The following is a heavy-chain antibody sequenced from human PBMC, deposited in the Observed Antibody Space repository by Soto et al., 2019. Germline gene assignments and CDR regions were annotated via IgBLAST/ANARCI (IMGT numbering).Heavy chain of an antibody. D-gene: IGHD2-15*01. CDR3: ARAPGYCSGGSCYLDY. J-gene: IGHJ4*02. CDR2: INHSGST. CDR1: GGSFSGYY. Sequence: SETLSLTCAVYGGSFSGYYWSWIRQPPGKGLEWIGEINHSGSTNYNPSLKSRVTITVATSKNQFSLKLSSVPAADTAVYYCARAPGYCSGGSCYLDYWGQGTLVTVSS. V-gene: IGHV4-34*01.